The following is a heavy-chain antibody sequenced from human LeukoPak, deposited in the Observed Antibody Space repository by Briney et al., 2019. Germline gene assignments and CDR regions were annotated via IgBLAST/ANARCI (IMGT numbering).Heavy chain of an antibody. D-gene: IGHD6-13*01. V-gene: IGHV3-48*03. CDR3: AKGGIDAAAADYFYYYMAV. Sequence: PGGSLRLSCAVSVLTFSNFKMNWVRQAPGKGLEWVSYISDSGRTTFYADSVKGRFTISRDNAKNSLYLQMNNLRAEDTAVYYCAKGGIDAAAADYFYYYMAVWGKGTTVTISS. CDR1: VLTFSNFK. J-gene: IGHJ6*03. CDR2: ISDSGRTT.